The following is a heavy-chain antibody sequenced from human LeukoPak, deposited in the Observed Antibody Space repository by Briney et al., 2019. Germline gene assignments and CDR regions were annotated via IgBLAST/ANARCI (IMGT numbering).Heavy chain of an antibody. CDR1: GFTFSDFY. Sequence: GGSLRLSCAASGFTFSDFYMSWIRQAPGKGLEWVSYISTGGSTIYYSGSVKGRFTISRDNSKNTLYLQINSLRADDTAAYYCAKDQDPHSYGSGSYAPFDYWGQGTLVTVSS. J-gene: IGHJ4*02. V-gene: IGHV3-11*01. CDR3: AKDQDPHSYGSGSYAPFDY. CDR2: ISTGGSTI. D-gene: IGHD3-10*01.